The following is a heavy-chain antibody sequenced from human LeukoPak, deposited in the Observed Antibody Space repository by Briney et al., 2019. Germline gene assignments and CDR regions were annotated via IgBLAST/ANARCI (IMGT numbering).Heavy chain of an antibody. D-gene: IGHD3-10*01. CDR3: AKGDYFGSGSDY. CDR1: GFTFSNYG. CDR2: VVYEGSNQ. Sequence: GGSLRLSCAAPGFTFSNYGLHWVRQVPGKGLDGVAFVVYEGSNQYYADSVKGRFTISGDNSKYTLYLQMNSLRVEDTAVYYCAKGDYFGSGSDYWGQGPLVIVST. V-gene: IGHV3-30*02. J-gene: IGHJ4*02.